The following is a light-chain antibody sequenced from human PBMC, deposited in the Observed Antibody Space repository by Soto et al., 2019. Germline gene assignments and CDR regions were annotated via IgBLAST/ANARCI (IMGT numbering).Light chain of an antibody. J-gene: IGKJ1*01. CDR1: QNIGTW. CDR2: GAS. Sequence: DIQMTQSPSTLSTSVGDRVTITCRASQNIGTWLAWYQQKPGKAPNLLIYGASTLQSGVPSRFGGSGSGSEFTLTITSLQPDDFATYYCQQYKTYPWTFGPGTRIEI. CDR3: QQYKTYPWT. V-gene: IGKV1-5*03.